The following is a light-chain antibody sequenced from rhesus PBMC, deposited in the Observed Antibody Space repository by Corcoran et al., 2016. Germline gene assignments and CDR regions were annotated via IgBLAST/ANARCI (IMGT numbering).Light chain of an antibody. V-gene: IGKV1-74*01. CDR3: QHAYGTPLT. CDR2: KTS. CDR1: ENVKNF. J-gene: IGKJ4*01. Sequence: DIQMTQSPSSLSASVGDRVTISCRASENVKNFLNWYQQTHGKAPKLMISKTSTLESGVPSRFSGSGSGTDYTLTISSLQPEDVATYCCQHAYGTPLTFGGGTKVEIK.